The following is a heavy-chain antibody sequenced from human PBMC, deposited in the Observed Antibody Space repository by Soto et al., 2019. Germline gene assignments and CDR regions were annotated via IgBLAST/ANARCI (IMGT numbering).Heavy chain of an antibody. Sequence: EVQLVESGGGLGEPGGSLRLSCAASGFTFNSYSMNWVRQAPGKGLEWVSSISSSSRHIYYVDSVKGRFTISRDNAKNAVFLQMTSLTVEDAAXXXXXXXXXSGWSPDGFHIWGHGTMV. CDR3: XXXXXSGWSPDGFHI. CDR2: ISSSSRHI. J-gene: IGHJ3*02. V-gene: IGHV3-21*02. CDR1: GFTFNSYS. D-gene: IGHD6-19*01.